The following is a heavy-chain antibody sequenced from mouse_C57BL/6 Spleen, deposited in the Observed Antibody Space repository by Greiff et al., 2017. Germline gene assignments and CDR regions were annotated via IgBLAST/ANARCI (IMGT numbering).Heavy chain of an antibody. D-gene: IGHD1-1*01. V-gene: IGHV1-42*01. J-gene: IGHJ2*01. Sequence: EVQVVESGPELVKPGASVKISCKASGYSFTGYYMNWVKQSPEKSLEWIGEINPSTGGTTYNQKFKAKATLTVDKSSSTAYMQLKSLTSEDSAVYYCARRGYGSVFDYWGQGTTLTVSS. CDR2: INPSTGGT. CDR1: GYSFTGYY. CDR3: ARRGYGSVFDY.